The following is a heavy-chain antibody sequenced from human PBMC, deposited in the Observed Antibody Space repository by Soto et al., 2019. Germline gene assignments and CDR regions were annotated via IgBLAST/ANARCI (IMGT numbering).Heavy chain of an antibody. V-gene: IGHV3-30*18. CDR1: GFTFSSYG. CDR2: ISYDGSNK. Sequence: GGSLRLSCAASGFTFSSYGMHWVRQAPGKGLEWVAVISYDGSNKYYADSVKGRFTISRDNSKNTLYLQMNSLRAEDTAVYYCAKGKSSSRIWSIDYWGQGTLVTVSS. D-gene: IGHD6-6*01. CDR3: AKGKSSSRIWSIDY. J-gene: IGHJ4*02.